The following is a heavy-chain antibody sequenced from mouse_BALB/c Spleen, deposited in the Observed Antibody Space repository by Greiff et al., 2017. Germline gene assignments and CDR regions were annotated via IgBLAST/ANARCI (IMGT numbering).Heavy chain of an antibody. CDR1: GFTFSSYA. V-gene: IGHV5-6-5*01. CDR3: ARELYLEVREGSYAMDY. Sequence: DVMLVESGGGLVKPGGSLKLSCAASGFTFSSYAMSWVRQTPEKRLEWVASISSGGSTYYPDSVKGRFTISRDNARNILYLQMSSLRSEDTAMYYCARELYLEVREGSYAMDYWGQGTSVTVSS. CDR2: ISSGGST. D-gene: IGHD2-14*01. J-gene: IGHJ4*01.